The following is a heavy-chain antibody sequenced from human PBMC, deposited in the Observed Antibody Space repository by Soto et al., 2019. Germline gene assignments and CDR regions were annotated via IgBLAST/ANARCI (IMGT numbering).Heavy chain of an antibody. CDR3: ASVGDSYDLYDFAD. J-gene: IGHJ4*01. CDR1: GYTIISYG. CDR2: ISAYNGNT. V-gene: IGHV1-18*01. D-gene: IGHD3-22*01. Sequence: QVQLVQSGAGVKKPGASVKVSCKASGYTIISYGFTWVRQAPGQGLAWMGWISAYNGNTNYAQKLQGRDTMTTNTSTSTAYMELRRMTSDDTAVYYCASVGDSYDLYDFADWGQGTLVTVSS.